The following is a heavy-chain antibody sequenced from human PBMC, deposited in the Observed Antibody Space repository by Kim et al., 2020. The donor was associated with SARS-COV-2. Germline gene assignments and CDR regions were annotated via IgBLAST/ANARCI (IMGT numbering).Heavy chain of an antibody. D-gene: IGHD2-15*01. V-gene: IGHV1-69*13. CDR3: ARDRGYCSGGSCYSTEH. J-gene: IGHJ1*01. CDR2: IIPIFGTA. CDR1: GGTFSSYA. Sequence: SVKVSCKASGGTFSSYAISWVRQAPGQGLEWMGGIIPIFGTANYAQKFQGRVTITSDESTSTAYMELSSLRSEDTAVYYCARDRGYCSGGSCYSTEHWGQGTLVTVSS.